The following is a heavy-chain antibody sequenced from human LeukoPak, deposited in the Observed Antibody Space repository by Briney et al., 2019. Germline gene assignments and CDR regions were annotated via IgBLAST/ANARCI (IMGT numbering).Heavy chain of an antibody. CDR1: GGSVSSSTYY. V-gene: IGHV4-39*07. J-gene: IGHJ6*03. D-gene: IGHD3-22*01. Sequence: SETLSLTCTVSGGSVSSSTYYWGWIRQPPGKGLEWIGSIYYSGSTYYNPSLKSRVTISVDTSKNQFSLKLSSVTAADTAVFYCARDVRGSSGRYYYYYMDVWGKGTTVTVSS. CDR2: IYYSGST. CDR3: ARDVRGSSGRYYYYYMDV.